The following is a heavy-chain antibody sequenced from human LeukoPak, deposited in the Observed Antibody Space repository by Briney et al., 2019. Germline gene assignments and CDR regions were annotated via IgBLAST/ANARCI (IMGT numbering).Heavy chain of an antibody. J-gene: IGHJ4*02. V-gene: IGHV4-34*01. Sequence: PSETLSLTCAVYGGSFSGYYWSWIRQPPGKGREWSGEINHSGSTNYNPSLKSRVTISVDTSKNQFSLKLSSVTAADTAVYYCARNLGGSSGYYYWGQGALVTVSS. D-gene: IGHD6-19*01. CDR1: GGSFSGYY. CDR2: INHSGST. CDR3: ARNLGGSSGYYY.